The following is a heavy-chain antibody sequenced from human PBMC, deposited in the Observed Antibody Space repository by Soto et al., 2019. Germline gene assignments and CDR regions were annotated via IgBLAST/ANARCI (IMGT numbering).Heavy chain of an antibody. CDR2: IIPIFGTA. V-gene: IGHV1-69*01. CDR3: ARGGSSWKNAFDI. Sequence: QVQLVQSGAEVKKPGSSVKVSCKASGGTFSSCAISWVRQAPGQGREWMGGIIPIFGTANYAQKFQGRVTMPADESTSTAYMEQSSLRAEHTAVYYCARGGSSWKNAFDIWGQGTMVTVSS. D-gene: IGHD6-13*01. J-gene: IGHJ3*02. CDR1: GGTFSSCA.